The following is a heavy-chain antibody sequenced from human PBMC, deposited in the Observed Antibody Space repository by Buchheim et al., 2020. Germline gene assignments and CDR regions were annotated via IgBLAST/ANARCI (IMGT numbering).Heavy chain of an antibody. V-gene: IGHV3-23*01. CDR3: AKDAYQFGYCSGGSCYSDY. Sequence: EVQLLESGGGLVQPGGSLRLSCAASGFTFSSYAMSWVRQAPGKGLEWVSAISGSGGSTYYADSVKGRFTISRDNSKKTLYLQMNSLRAEDTAVYYCAKDAYQFGYCSGGSCYSDYWGQGTL. CDR1: GFTFSSYA. J-gene: IGHJ4*02. CDR2: ISGSGGST. D-gene: IGHD2-15*01.